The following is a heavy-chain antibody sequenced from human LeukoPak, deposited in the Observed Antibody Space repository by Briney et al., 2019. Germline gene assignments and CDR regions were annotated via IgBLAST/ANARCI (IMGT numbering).Heavy chain of an antibody. CDR1: GGSFSGYY. CDR3: ARVPARWSPFDY. J-gene: IGHJ4*02. CDR2: INHSGNT. D-gene: IGHD4-23*01. Sequence: SETLSLTCAVCGGSFSGYYWSWIRQPPGKGPEWIGEINHSGNTNYNPSLKSRVTISVDTSKDQFSLKVSSVTAADTAVYYCARVPARWSPFDYWGQGTLVTVSS. V-gene: IGHV4-34*01.